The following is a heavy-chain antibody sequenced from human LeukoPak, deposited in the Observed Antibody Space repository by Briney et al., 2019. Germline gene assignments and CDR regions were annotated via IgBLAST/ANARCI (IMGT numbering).Heavy chain of an antibody. Sequence: SGGSLRLSCAASGFTFDDYPMHWVRQGPGKGLEWVSGIDAVSVSKGYADSVKGRFTISRDNAKNSLYLQMNSLRAEDTAFYYCAKSAILTGIGYFDSWGQGTLVTVSS. CDR3: AKSAILTGIGYFDS. D-gene: IGHD3-9*01. CDR2: IDAVSVSK. V-gene: IGHV3-9*01. J-gene: IGHJ4*02. CDR1: GFTFDDYP.